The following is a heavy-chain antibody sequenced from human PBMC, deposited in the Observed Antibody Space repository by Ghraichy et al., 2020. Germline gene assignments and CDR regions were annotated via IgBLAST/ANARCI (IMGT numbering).Heavy chain of an antibody. CDR2: ISSSSSTI. CDR3: AREFTGVDGDLYYYYYGMDV. CDR1: GFTFSSYS. J-gene: IGHJ6*02. D-gene: IGHD2-21*01. Sequence: GGSLRLSCAASGFTFSSYSMNWVRQAPGKGLEWVSYISSSSSTIYYADSVKGRFTISRDNAKNSLYLQMNSLRAEDTAVYYCAREFTGVDGDLYYYYYGMDVWGQGTTVTVSS. V-gene: IGHV3-48*01.